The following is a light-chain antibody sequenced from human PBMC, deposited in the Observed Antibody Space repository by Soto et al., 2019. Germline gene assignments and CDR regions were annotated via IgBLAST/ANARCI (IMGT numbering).Light chain of an antibody. CDR2: DVS. CDR1: SSDVGAYNY. J-gene: IGLJ1*01. CDR3: TSYTTSSTFG. Sequence: QSALTQPASVSGSPGQSITISCTGSSSDVGAYNYVSWYQQYPGKAPRLLIFDVSNRPSGVSNRFSGSKSGNTASLTISGLQAEDEADYSCTSYTTSSTFGFGSGTKVTVL. V-gene: IGLV2-14*01.